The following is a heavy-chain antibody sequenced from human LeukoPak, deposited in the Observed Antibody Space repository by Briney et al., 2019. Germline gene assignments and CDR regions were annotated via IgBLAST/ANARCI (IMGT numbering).Heavy chain of an antibody. CDR1: GYSISSGYY. D-gene: IGHD5-18*01. J-gene: IGHJ4*02. CDR3: ARGLPSTATFDY. Sequence: PSETLSLTCAVSGYSISSGYYWGWIRQPPGKGLEWIGSIYHSGSTYYNPSLKSRVTISVDKSKNQFSLKLSSVTAADTAVYYCARGLPSTATFDYWGQGTLVTVSS. CDR2: IYHSGST. V-gene: IGHV4-38-2*01.